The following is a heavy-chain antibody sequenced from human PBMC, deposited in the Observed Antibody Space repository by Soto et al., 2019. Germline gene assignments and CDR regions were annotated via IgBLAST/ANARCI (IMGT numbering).Heavy chain of an antibody. J-gene: IGHJ6*02. CDR1: GFSFSSYD. CDR2: ISRSGGST. CDR3: VKAYFGMDV. V-gene: IGHV3-23*01. Sequence: PGGSLRLSCAASGFSFSSYDMSWVRQAPGKGLEWVSGISRSGGSTYYADSVKGLFTISRDNSKDTLFVQMSSLRAEDTAVYYCVKAYFGMDVWGQGTTVTVSS.